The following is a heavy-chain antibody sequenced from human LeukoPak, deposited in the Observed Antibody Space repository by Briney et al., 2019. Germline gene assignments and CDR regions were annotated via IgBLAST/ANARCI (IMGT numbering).Heavy chain of an antibody. V-gene: IGHV4-4*07. D-gene: IGHD1-26*01. CDR1: GGSMKNYY. CDR3: ARGSDKWELRSGFDY. J-gene: IGHJ4*02. CDR2: IYTSGST. Sequence: SETLSLTCSVSGGSMKNYYWSWIRQPPGKGLEWIGRIYTSGSTNYNPSLKSRVTMSVDTSKNQFSLKLSSVTAADTAVYYCARGSDKWELRSGFDYWGQGTLVTVSS.